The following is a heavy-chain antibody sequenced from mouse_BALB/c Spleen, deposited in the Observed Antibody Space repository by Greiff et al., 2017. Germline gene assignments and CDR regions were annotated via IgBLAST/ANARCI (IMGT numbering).Heavy chain of an antibody. D-gene: IGHD2-4*01. CDR1: GYTFTDYE. Sequence: QVQLKQSGAELVRPGASVTLSCKASGYTFTDYEMHWVKQTPVHGLEWIGAIDPETGGTSYNQKFKGKATLTVDKSSSTAYMELLSLTSEDSAVYYCARDYVAWFAYWGQGTLVTVSA. V-gene: IGHV1-15*01. J-gene: IGHJ3*01. CDR3: ARDYVAWFAY. CDR2: IDPETGGT.